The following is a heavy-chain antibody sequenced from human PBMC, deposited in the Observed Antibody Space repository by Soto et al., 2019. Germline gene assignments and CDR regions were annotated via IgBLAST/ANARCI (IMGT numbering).Heavy chain of an antibody. CDR2: IYYSGST. CDR1: GGSISSSSYY. CDR3: ARLWFGYRPKGVDY. V-gene: IGHV4-39*01. J-gene: IGHJ4*02. Sequence: QLQLQESGPGLVKPSETLSLTCTVSGGSISSSSYYWGWIRQPPGKGLEWIGSIYYSGSTYYNPSLKSRVTISVDTSKNQFSLKLSSVTAADTAVYYCARLWFGYRPKGVDYWGQGTLVTVSS. D-gene: IGHD3-10*01.